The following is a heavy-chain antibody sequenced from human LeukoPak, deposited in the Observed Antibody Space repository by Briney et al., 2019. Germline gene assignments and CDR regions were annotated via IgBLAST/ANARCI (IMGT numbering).Heavy chain of an antibody. CDR3: TRDHCRGDNCPSFDY. CDR2: IGAYNGDT. V-gene: IGHV1-18*04. D-gene: IGHD2-15*01. Sequence: ASVKVSCKPSGYTFTSFGISWVRQAPGQGLEWMGWIGAYNGDTNYAQKVQGTVTMTTDTSTSTAYMDLRSLRSDDTAVYYCTRDHCRGDNCPSFDYWGQGTLVTVSS. J-gene: IGHJ4*02. CDR1: GYTFTSFG.